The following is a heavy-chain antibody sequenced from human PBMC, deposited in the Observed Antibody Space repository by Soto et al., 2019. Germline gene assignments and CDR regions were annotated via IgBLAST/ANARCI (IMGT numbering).Heavy chain of an antibody. CDR2: IYHSGST. CDR3: ARAAMGGSSWPFDY. V-gene: IGHV4-4*02. J-gene: IGHJ4*02. D-gene: IGHD6-13*01. CDR1: GGSISSSNW. Sequence: SETLSLTCAVSGGSISSSNWWSWVRQPPGKGLEWIGEIYHSGSTNYNPSLKSRITISVDKSKNQFTLKLSSVTAADTAVYYCARAAMGGSSWPFDYWGQGTLVTVS.